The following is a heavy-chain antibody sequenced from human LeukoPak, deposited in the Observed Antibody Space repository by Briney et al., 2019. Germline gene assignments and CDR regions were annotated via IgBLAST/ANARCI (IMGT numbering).Heavy chain of an antibody. D-gene: IGHD4-17*01. CDR2: VWYDGTRK. J-gene: IGHJ4*02. CDR3: ARGDGDYGDYYFDY. V-gene: IGHV3-33*08. Sequence: PGGSLRLSCAASGFTFNNYWMTWFRQAPGKGLEWVAVVWYDGTRKYYADSVKGRFIISKDDSRDTLYLQMSSLRADDTAVYYCARGDGDYGDYYFDYWGQGVLVTVSS. CDR1: GFTFNNYW.